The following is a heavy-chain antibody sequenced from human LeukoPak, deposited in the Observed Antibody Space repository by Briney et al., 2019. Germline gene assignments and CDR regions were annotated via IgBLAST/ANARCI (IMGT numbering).Heavy chain of an antibody. D-gene: IGHD3/OR15-3a*01. J-gene: IGHJ4*02. CDR1: GFTFSDYW. CDR2: IKEDGSVK. Sequence: GGSLRLSCEASGFTFSDYWMTWVRQAPGKGLEWVANIKEDGSVKNYVDSVKGRFTISRDNTKNSLYLQMNSLRAEDTAVYYCAKNFGHQQFDSWGEGTLVIVSS. V-gene: IGHV3-7*01. CDR3: AKNFGHQQFDS.